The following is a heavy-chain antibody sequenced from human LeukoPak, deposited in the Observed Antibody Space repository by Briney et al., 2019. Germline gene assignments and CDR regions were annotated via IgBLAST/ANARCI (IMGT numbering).Heavy chain of an antibody. D-gene: IGHD5-24*01. CDR3: ARAVEVWWFDP. J-gene: IGHJ5*02. CDR1: GDSVSSNSAD. Sequence: SQTLSHTCVISGDSVSSNSADWNWIRQSPSRGLEWLGRTYYRSKWYNEYALSVKSRITINPDTFKNQFSLQLNSVTPEDTAVYYCARAVEVWWFDPWGQGTLVTVSS. CDR2: TYYRSKWYN. V-gene: IGHV6-1*01.